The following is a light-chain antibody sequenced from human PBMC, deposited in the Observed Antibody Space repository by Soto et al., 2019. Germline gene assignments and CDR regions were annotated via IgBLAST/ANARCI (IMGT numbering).Light chain of an antibody. CDR2: GAS. V-gene: IGKV3-20*01. Sequence: EIELTQSPGTLSLSPGERATLSCRASQSVSSSDLAWYQQKPGQAPRLLIYGASHRASGIPDRFSGSGSGTDFTLTISRLEPDDFAVYCCQLYDRSLTFGGGTKVEIK. J-gene: IGKJ4*01. CDR3: QLYDRSLT. CDR1: QSVSSSD.